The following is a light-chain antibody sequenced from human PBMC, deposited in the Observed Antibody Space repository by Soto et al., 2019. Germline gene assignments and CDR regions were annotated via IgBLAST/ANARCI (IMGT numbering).Light chain of an antibody. J-gene: IGKJ2*01. Sequence: EIVLTQSPGTPSLSPGERATLSCRASQSVSSSDLAWYQQKPGQAPRLLIYGASSRATGIPDRFSGSGSGTDFTLPSSSLELEDVAVYYWQQYGSSPRYTFGQGTKLEIK. V-gene: IGKV3-20*01. CDR2: GAS. CDR1: QSVSSSD. CDR3: QQYGSSPRYT.